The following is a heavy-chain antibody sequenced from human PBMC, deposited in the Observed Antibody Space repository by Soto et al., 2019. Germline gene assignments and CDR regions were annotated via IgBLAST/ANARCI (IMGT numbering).Heavy chain of an antibody. CDR2: SKNKANSYTT. CDR1: GFIFSDHY. D-gene: IGHD6-6*01. V-gene: IGHV3-72*01. J-gene: IGHJ6*02. Sequence: EVQLVASGGGLVQPGGSLRLSCAASGFIFSDHYIDWVRQAPGKGLEWLGRSKNKANSYTTDYAASVKGRFTVSIDDSKNSLYLQMYSLKTEDTAVYYCTRAVSAPRASGLDVWGQGTTVTVSS. CDR3: TRAVSAPRASGLDV.